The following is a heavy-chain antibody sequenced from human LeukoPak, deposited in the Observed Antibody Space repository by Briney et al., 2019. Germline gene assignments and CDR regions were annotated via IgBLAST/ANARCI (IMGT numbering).Heavy chain of an antibody. V-gene: IGHV4-30-4*08. CDR1: GGSMSSGDYF. Sequence: SETLSLTCTVSGGSMSSGDYFWSWIRQPPGKGLEWIGYIYYSGNTYYNPSLERRVTISVDTSKNQFSLKLNSVTAADTAVYYCARVRGYSGYDVLYFFDYWGQGTLATVSS. CDR3: ARVRGYSGYDVLYFFDY. CDR2: IYYSGNT. J-gene: IGHJ4*02. D-gene: IGHD5-12*01.